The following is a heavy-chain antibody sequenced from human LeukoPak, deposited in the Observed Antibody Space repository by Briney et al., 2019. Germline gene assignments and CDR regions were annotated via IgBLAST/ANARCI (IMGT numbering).Heavy chain of an antibody. J-gene: IGHJ5*02. CDR1: GGSITDYY. D-gene: IGHD1-26*01. CDR3: ARDDRVSGTFLRWFDP. Sequence: SETLSLSCTVSGGSITDYYWSWIRQPAGKGLEWIGHIYKSGSTDYNPSLKSRVTMSMDTSKSQLSLNLSSVTAADTAVYYCARDDRVSGTFLRWFDPWGQGTLVTVSS. CDR2: IYKSGST. V-gene: IGHV4-4*07.